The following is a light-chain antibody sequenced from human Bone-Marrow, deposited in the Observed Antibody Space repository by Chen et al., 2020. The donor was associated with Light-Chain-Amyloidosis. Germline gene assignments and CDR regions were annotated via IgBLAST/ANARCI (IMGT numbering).Light chain of an antibody. Sequence: QSALTQPGSVSGAPGQSITISCTGTVTDVGSYNLVSWYQQYPGKAPKLLIYEDTKRPSGVSHRFSASKSGITASLTISGIQAEDEAVYYCCSYAGTPWLFGGGTYLTVL. CDR1: VTDVGSYNL. CDR2: EDT. V-gene: IGLV2-23*01. J-gene: IGLJ3*02. CDR3: CSYAGTPWL.